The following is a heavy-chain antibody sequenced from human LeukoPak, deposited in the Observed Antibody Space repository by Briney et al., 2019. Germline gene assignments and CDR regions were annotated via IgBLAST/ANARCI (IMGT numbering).Heavy chain of an antibody. V-gene: IGHV4-4*07. CDR2: IYTSGST. D-gene: IGHD3-3*01. CDR1: GGSISSYY. Sequence: KPSETLSLTCTVSGGSISSYYWSWIRQPAGKGLEWIGRIYTSGSTNYNPSLKSRVTMSVDTSKNQFSLKLSSVTAADTAVYYCARDQTHDFWSGYLIDYWGQGTLVTVSS. J-gene: IGHJ4*02. CDR3: ARDQTHDFWSGYLIDY.